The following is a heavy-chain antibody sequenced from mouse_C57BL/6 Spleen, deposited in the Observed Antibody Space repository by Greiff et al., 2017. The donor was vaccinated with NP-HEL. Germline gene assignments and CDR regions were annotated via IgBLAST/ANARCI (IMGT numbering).Heavy chain of an antibody. J-gene: IGHJ3*01. CDR3: ARSLSYYGSSLAWFAY. V-gene: IGHV7-3*01. CDR2: IRNKANGYTT. D-gene: IGHD1-1*01. CDR1: GFTFTDYY. Sequence: EVKLVESGGGLVQPGGSLSLSCAASGFTFTDYYMSWVRQPPGKALEWLGFIRNKANGYTTEYSASVKGRFTISRDNSQSIRYLQMNALRAEDIATYYCARSLSYYGSSLAWFAYWGQGTLVTVSA.